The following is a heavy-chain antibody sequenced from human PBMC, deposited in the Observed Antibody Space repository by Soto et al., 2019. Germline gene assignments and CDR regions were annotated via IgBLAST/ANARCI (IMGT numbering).Heavy chain of an antibody. J-gene: IGHJ6*02. CDR1: GGSISSGGSY. CDR2: IYYSGST. CDR3: ARDSRGFGGARIGYYYYGMDV. Sequence: SETLSLTCTVSGGSISSGGSYWSWIRQHPGKGLEWFGYIYYSGSTYYNPSLKSRVTISVDTSKNQFSLKLSSVTAADTAVYYCARDSRGFGGARIGYYYYGMDVWGQGTTVTVS. D-gene: IGHD3-10*01. V-gene: IGHV4-31*03.